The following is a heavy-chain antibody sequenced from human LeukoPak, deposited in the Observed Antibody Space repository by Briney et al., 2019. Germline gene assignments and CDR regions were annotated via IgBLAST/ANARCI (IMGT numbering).Heavy chain of an antibody. CDR3: ARTRYCSGGSCPQYFQH. CDR2: INHSGGT. V-gene: IGHV4-34*01. D-gene: IGHD2-15*01. Sequence: SETLSLTCAVYGGSFSGYYWSWIRQPPGKGLEWIGEINHSGGTNYNPPLKSRVTISVDTSKNQFSLKLSSVTAADTAVYYCARTRYCSGGSCPQYFQHWGQGTLVTVSS. CDR1: GGSFSGYY. J-gene: IGHJ1*01.